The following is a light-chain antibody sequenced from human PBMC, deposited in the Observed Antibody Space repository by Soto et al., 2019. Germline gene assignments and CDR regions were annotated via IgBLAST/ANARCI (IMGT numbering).Light chain of an antibody. V-gene: IGKV3-15*01. CDR3: QQYNNGLT. CDR2: GAS. J-gene: IGKJ4*01. Sequence: EIVMTQSPATLSVSPGERATLSCRASQSVSSKLAWYQQKPGQAPRLLIYGASTRATGIPARFRGSGSGTEFTLTISSLQSEDFAVSYCQQYNNGLTFGGGTKVEIK. CDR1: QSVSSK.